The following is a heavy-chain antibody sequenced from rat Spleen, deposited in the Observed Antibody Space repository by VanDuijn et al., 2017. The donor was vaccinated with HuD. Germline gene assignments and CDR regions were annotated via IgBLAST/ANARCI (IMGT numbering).Heavy chain of an antibody. J-gene: IGHJ2*01. Sequence: EVQLVESGGGLVQPGRSLKLSCAASGFTFSNYYMAWVRQAPTKGLEWVAYISAGGDNTYYRDSVKGRFTIPRDNAKSTLYLQLDSLRSEDTATYYCTTDTFYDGTYYPGGFDYWGQGVMVTVSS. D-gene: IGHD1-12*02. CDR1: GFTFSNYY. V-gene: IGHV5-27*01. CDR3: TTDTFYDGTYYPGGFDY. CDR2: ISAGGDNT.